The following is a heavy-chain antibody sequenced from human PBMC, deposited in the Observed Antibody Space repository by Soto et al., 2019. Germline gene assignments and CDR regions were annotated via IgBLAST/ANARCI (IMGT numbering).Heavy chain of an antibody. CDR1: GFTFSSYA. J-gene: IGHJ6*04. Sequence: GGSLRLCCAASGFTFSSYAMSWVRQAPGKGLEWVSAISGSGGSTYYADSVKGRFTISRDNSKNTLYLQMNSLRAEDTAVYYCAKDRDIVVVPAPDVWGRGTTVTVSS. CDR3: AKDRDIVVVPAPDV. D-gene: IGHD2-2*01. V-gene: IGHV3-23*01. CDR2: ISGSGGST.